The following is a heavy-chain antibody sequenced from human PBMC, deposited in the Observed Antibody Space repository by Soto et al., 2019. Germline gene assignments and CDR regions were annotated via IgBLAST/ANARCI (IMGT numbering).Heavy chain of an antibody. CDR2: ISGSGGST. Sequence: EVQLLESGGGLVQPGGSLRLSCAASGFTFSSYAMSWVRQAPGKGLEWVSAISGSGGSTYYADSVKGRFTISRDNSKNTLYLQMNSLRAEDTAVYYCAKDQVSGTSYGYPRAFDIWGQGTMVTVSS. CDR1: GFTFSSYA. V-gene: IGHV3-23*01. CDR3: AKDQVSGTSYGYPRAFDI. J-gene: IGHJ3*02. D-gene: IGHD5-18*01.